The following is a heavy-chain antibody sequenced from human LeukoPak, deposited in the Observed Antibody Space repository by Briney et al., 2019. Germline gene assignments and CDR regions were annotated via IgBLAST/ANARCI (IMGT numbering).Heavy chain of an antibody. CDR1: GFTFSTYG. CDR3: ARDHNWGNEVDY. D-gene: IGHD7-27*01. J-gene: IGHJ4*02. Sequence: GGSLRLSCAASGFTFSTYGMHWVRQAPGKELEWVAIIWYDGSNTYYADSVKGRFTISRDNSKNTLFLQMSSLRAEDTAVYYCARDHNWGNEVDYWGQGTLVTVSS. V-gene: IGHV3-33*01. CDR2: IWYDGSNT.